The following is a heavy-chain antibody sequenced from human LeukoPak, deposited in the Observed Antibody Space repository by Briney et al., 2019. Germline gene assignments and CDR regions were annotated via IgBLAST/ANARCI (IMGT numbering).Heavy chain of an antibody. CDR3: ARVRTYCSGGSCYLTGVYYFDY. D-gene: IGHD2-15*01. V-gene: IGHV5-51*01. CDR2: IYPGDSDT. CDR1: GYSFTSYW. J-gene: IGHJ4*02. Sequence: GESLKISCKGSGYSFTSYWIGWVRQMPGKGLEWMGIIYPGDSDTRYSPSFQGQVTISADKSISTAYLQWSSLKASDTVMYYCARVRTYCSGGSCYLTGVYYFDYWGQGTLVTVSS.